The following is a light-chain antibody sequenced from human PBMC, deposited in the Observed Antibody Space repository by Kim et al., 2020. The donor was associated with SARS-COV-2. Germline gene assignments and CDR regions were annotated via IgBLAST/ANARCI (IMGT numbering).Light chain of an antibody. CDR1: QSGSSSY. CDR2: GTS. CDR3: QQYYNSLLT. Sequence: APGERATLSWRASQSGSSSYLAWYQQKPVQAPRLLMYGTSSRATGVPDRFSGSGSGTVFTLTISRLEPEDFAVYYCQQYYNSLLTFGGGTKVDIK. J-gene: IGKJ4*01. V-gene: IGKV3-20*01.